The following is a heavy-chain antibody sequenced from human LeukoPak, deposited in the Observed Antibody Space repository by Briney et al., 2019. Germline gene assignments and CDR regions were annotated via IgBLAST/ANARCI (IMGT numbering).Heavy chain of an antibody. Sequence: GGSLRLSCAASGFTFSSYAMSWVRQAPGKGLEWISYISTGSSTIYYADSVKGRFTISRDNAKNSLYLQMSSLRADDTALYYCTRSRTTDYWGQGTLVTVSS. CDR1: GFTFSSYA. V-gene: IGHV3-48*01. CDR3: TRSRTTDY. CDR2: ISTGSSTI. D-gene: IGHD1-7*01. J-gene: IGHJ4*02.